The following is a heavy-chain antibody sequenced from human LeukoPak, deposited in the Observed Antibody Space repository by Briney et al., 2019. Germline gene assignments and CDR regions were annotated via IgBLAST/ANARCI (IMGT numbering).Heavy chain of an antibody. V-gene: IGHV4-59*01. Sequence: SETLSLTCTVSGDSIRSNFWSWIRQPPGKGLEWIGYISYSGTTNYNPSLKSRVTMSVDTSKNQFSLRLSSVTAADTAVYYCAKTEGRFSYGYILPGFWGQGTLVTVSS. D-gene: IGHD5-18*01. J-gene: IGHJ4*02. CDR2: ISYSGTT. CDR3: AKTEGRFSYGYILPGF. CDR1: GDSIRSNF.